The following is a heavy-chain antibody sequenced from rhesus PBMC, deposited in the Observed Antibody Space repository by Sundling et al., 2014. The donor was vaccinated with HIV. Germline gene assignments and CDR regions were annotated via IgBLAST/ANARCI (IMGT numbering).Heavy chain of an antibody. CDR2: IFGGSPST. Sequence: QVQLQESGPGVVKPSETLSLTCAVSGGSISGDYYWTWIRQPPGKGLEWIGYIFGGSPSTTYNPSLKNRVTISRDTSKNQFSLQVRSLTAADTAVYYCARDVNTLTSYWGQGLLVTVSS. CDR3: ARDVNTLTSY. CDR1: GGSISGDYY. D-gene: IGHD4-23*01. J-gene: IGHJ4*01. V-gene: IGHV4-106*01.